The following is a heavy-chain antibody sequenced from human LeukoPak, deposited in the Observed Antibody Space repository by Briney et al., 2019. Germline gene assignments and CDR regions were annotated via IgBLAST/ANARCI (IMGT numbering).Heavy chain of an antibody. J-gene: IGHJ4*02. V-gene: IGHV1-18*01. CDR1: GYTFTSYG. Sequence: ASVKVSCKASGYTFTSYGISWVRQAPGQGLEWMGWISAYNGNTNYARKLQGRVTMTTDTSTSTAYMELRSLRSNDTAVYYCARDLGSAGDYYDSSGYLYWGQGTLVTVSS. CDR3: ARDLGSAGDYYDSSGYLY. CDR2: ISAYNGNT. D-gene: IGHD3-22*01.